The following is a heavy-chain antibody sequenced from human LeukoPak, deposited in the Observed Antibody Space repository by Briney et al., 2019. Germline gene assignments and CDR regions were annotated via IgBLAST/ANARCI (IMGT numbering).Heavy chain of an antibody. J-gene: IGHJ6*02. D-gene: IGHD5-12*01. CDR3: ARDVSPENSAYDWAIYYYYTMDV. V-gene: IGHV1-18*01. CDR2: ISGYNGNT. Sequence: GASVKVSCKASGYTFTSYAISWVRQAPGQGLEWMGWISGYNGNTNYAQKLQGRVTMTTDTSTTTAYMELRSLRSDDTAVYYCARDVSPENSAYDWAIYYYYTMDVWSQGTTVTVSS. CDR1: GYTFTSYA.